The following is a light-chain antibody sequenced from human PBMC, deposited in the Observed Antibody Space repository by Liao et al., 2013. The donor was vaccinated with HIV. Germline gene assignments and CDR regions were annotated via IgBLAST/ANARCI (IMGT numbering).Light chain of an antibody. CDR3: YSATDNYLGL. J-gene: IGLJ2*01. Sequence: SYELTQPPSVSVSPGQTASITCSGDKLGDKYACWYQQKPGQSPVLVIYQDSKRPSGIPERFSGSSSGTTLTLTISGAQIEDEADYYCYSATDNYLGLFGGGTSLTVL. CDR1: KLGDKY. CDR2: QDS. V-gene: IGLV3-1*01.